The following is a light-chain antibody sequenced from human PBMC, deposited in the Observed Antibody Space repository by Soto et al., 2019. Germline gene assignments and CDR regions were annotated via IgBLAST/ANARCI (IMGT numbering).Light chain of an antibody. V-gene: IGKV3-15*01. Sequence: EIVMTQSPATLSVSRGERATLSCRANQAISSNLAWYQQKPGQAPRLLIYGASTRATDIPDRFSGSGSGTEFTLTISRLEPEDFAVYYCQQYGSSGTFGQGTKVDIK. CDR1: QAISSN. CDR2: GAS. CDR3: QQYGSSGT. J-gene: IGKJ1*01.